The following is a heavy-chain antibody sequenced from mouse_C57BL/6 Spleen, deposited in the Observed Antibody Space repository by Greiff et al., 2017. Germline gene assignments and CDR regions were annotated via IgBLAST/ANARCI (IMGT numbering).Heavy chain of an antibody. CDR2: ISDGGRYT. CDR3: AREGVYYHYAYYFDY. Sequence: EVKLVESGGGLVKPGGSLKLSCAASGFTFSSYAMSWVRQTPEKRLEWVATISDGGRYTYYPDNVKGRFTISRDNAKNNLYLQMSHLKSEDTAMYYCAREGVYYHYAYYFDYWGQGTTLTVSS. CDR1: GFTFSSYA. V-gene: IGHV5-4*01. D-gene: IGHD2-4*01. J-gene: IGHJ2*01.